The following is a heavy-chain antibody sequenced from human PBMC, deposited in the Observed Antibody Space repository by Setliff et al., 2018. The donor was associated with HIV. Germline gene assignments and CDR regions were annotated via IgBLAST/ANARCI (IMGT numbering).Heavy chain of an antibody. V-gene: IGHV4-34*01. CDR1: GGSFSGNY. J-gene: IGHJ4*02. D-gene: IGHD3-10*01. Sequence: SETLSLTCAVYGGSFSGNYWSWIRQPPGKGLEWIGEINHSGSTNYNPSLNSRVTTSVDTSKNQFSLKLTSVTAADTAVYYWARLSLSCYGSGSYYRGPGCYYFDPWGQGTLVTVSS. CDR3: ARLSLSCYGSGSYYRGPGCYYFDP. CDR2: INHSGST.